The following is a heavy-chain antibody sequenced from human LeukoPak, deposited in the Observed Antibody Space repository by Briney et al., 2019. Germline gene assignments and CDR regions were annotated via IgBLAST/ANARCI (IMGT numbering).Heavy chain of an antibody. CDR3: ARRFCTGGSCYPDY. J-gene: IGHJ4*02. CDR2: INSNNGVS. D-gene: IGHD2-15*01. V-gene: IGHV1-2*02. Sequence: GASVKVSCKASGYTFTDYYIHWVRLAPGQGLAWMGRINSNNGVSNYAQRFQGRVTMTRDTSISTAYMELSGLTSDDTAVYYCARRFCTGGSCYPDYWGQGTLVTVSS. CDR1: GYTFTDYY.